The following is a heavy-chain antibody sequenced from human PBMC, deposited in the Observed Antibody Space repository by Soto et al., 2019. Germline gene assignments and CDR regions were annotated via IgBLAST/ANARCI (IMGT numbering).Heavy chain of an antibody. D-gene: IGHD3-22*01. CDR1: GFTFSSYA. Sequence: GGSLRLSCAASGFTFSSYAMSWVRQAPGKGLEWVSAISGSGGSTYYADSVKGRFTISRDNSKNTLYLQMNSLRAEDMAVYYFAKQGSITMIVLVITSWGQGTLVTVSS. J-gene: IGHJ5*02. CDR2: ISGSGGST. CDR3: AKQGSITMIVLVITS. V-gene: IGHV3-23*01.